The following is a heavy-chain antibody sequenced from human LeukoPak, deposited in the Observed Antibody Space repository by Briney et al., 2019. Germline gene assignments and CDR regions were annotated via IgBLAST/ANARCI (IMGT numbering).Heavy chain of an antibody. D-gene: IGHD2-15*01. CDR2: ILYDGSNK. CDR1: GFTFSSYA. Sequence: GGSLRLSCAASGFTFSSYAMHWVRQAPGKGLEWVAVILYDGSNKYYADSVKGRFTISRDNSKNTLYLQMNSLRAEDTAVYYCARAGLYCSGGSCYTAGGFDYWGQGTLVTVSS. V-gene: IGHV3-30*04. CDR3: ARAGLYCSGGSCYTAGGFDY. J-gene: IGHJ4*02.